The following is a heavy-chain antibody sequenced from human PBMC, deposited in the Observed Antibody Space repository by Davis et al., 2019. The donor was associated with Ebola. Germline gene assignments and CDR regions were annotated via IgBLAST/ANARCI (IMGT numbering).Heavy chain of an antibody. Sequence: GGSLRLSCAASGFTFSSYAMSWVRQAPGKGLEWVSAISGSGGSTYYADSVKGRFTISRDNAKNTLYLQMNSLRAEDTAVYYCARGRLAARPGYYYGMDVWGQGTTVTVSS. CDR3: ARGRLAARPGYYYGMDV. J-gene: IGHJ6*02. CDR1: GFTFSSYA. V-gene: IGHV3-23*01. CDR2: ISGSGGST. D-gene: IGHD6-6*01.